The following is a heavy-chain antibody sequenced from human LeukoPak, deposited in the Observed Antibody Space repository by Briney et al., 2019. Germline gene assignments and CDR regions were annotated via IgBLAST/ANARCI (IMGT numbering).Heavy chain of an antibody. CDR3: ATEGSISASGFDS. CDR2: FNPENGEI. Sequence: GASVKVSCKVAGYXLIQLAVHWVRQAPGKGLEWMRGFNPENGEIIYAQSLEGRVAMTEDTSKDTAYMELSSLRSEDTAVYYCATEGSISASGFDSWGQGTLVTVSS. J-gene: IGHJ4*02. CDR1: GYXLIQLA. D-gene: IGHD2-2*01. V-gene: IGHV1-24*01.